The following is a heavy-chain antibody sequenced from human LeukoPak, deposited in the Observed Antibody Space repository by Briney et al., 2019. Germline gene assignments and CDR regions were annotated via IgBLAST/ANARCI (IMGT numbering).Heavy chain of an antibody. Sequence: PGGSLRLSCAASGFTFSSYWMHWVRQAPGKGLVWVSRINSDGSSTSYADSVKGRFTISRDNSKNTLYLQMGSLRAEDMAVYYCARGDGYGYYFDYWGQGTLVTVSS. J-gene: IGHJ4*02. D-gene: IGHD5-24*01. CDR2: INSDGSST. CDR3: ARGDGYGYYFDY. CDR1: GFTFSSYW. V-gene: IGHV3-74*01.